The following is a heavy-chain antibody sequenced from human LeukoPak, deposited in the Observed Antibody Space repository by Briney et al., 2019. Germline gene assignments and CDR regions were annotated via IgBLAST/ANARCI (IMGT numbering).Heavy chain of an antibody. J-gene: IGHJ4*02. CDR1: GFTFSNYW. Sequence: GGSLRLSCVGSGFTFSNYWMNWVRRASGKGLEWVANIKGSDKGHVDSVKGRFSVSRDDARNSLYLQMDSLRAEDTAVYYCARDVDWNYDLWGQGTVVRVSS. CDR3: ARDVDWNYDL. V-gene: IGHV3-7*01. D-gene: IGHD1-7*01. CDR2: IKGSDK.